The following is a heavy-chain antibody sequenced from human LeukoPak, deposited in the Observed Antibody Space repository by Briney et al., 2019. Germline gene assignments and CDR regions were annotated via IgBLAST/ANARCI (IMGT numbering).Heavy chain of an antibody. D-gene: IGHD5-18*01. Sequence: GGSLRRSCEVSGFTFSSYHMNWVRQAPGKGLEWVSSIGSSGSYIYYADSLTGRFTISRDNAKNSLYLQMNSLRAEDTAMYYCARRATTERGHSYGLDFWGQGTLVTVSS. J-gene: IGHJ4*02. CDR3: ARRATTERGHSYGLDF. V-gene: IGHV3-21*01. CDR1: GFTFSSYH. CDR2: IGSSGSYI.